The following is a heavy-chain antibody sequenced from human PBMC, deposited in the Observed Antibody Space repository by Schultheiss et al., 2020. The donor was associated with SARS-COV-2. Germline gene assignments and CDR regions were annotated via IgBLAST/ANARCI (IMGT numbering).Heavy chain of an antibody. V-gene: IGHV1-18*01. CDR1: GYTFTSYG. CDR3: ARGGYSSSWYDPQGDY. Sequence: ASVKVSCKASGYTFTSYGISWVRQAPGQGLEWMGWISAYNGNTNYAQKFQGRVTMTTDTSTSTAYMELRSLRSDDTAVYYCARGGYSSSWYDPQGDYWGQGTLVTVSS. J-gene: IGHJ4*02. D-gene: IGHD6-13*01. CDR2: ISAYNGNT.